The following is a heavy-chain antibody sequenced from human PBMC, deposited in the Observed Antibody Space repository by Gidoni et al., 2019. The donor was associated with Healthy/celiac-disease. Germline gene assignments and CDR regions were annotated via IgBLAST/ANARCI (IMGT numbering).Heavy chain of an antibody. Sequence: EVQLVESGGGLVQPGRSLRLPCTASGFTFGDYAMSWFRQAPGKGLEWVGFIRSKAYGGTTEYAASVKGRFTISRDDSKSIAYLQMNSLKTEDTAVYYCTRLRSGYDDPEGYWGQGTLVTVSS. D-gene: IGHD5-12*01. V-gene: IGHV3-49*03. CDR3: TRLRSGYDDPEGY. CDR2: IRSKAYGGTT. J-gene: IGHJ4*02. CDR1: GFTFGDYA.